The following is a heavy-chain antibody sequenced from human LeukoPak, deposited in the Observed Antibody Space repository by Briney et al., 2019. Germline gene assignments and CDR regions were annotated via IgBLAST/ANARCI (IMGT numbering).Heavy chain of an antibody. CDR3: ARSRIAVAPFDY. V-gene: IGHV1-69*05. Sequence: SVKVSCKASGGTFSSYAISWVRQAPGQGLEWMGGIIPIFGTANYAQKFQGRVTITTDESTSTAYMGLSSLGSEDTAVYYCARSRIAVAPFDYWGQGTLVTVSS. D-gene: IGHD6-19*01. CDR1: GGTFSSYA. CDR2: IIPIFGTA. J-gene: IGHJ4*02.